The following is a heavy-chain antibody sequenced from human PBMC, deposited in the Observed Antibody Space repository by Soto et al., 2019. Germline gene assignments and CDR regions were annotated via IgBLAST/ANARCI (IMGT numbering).Heavy chain of an antibody. J-gene: IGHJ5*02. CDR1: GGSISSGDYY. Sequence: PSETLSLTCTVSGGSISSGDYYWSWIRQPPGKGLEWIGYIYYSGSTYYNPSLKSRVTISVDTSKNQFSLKLSSVTAADTAVYYCARGATSGNWFDPWGKGTLVTVSS. D-gene: IGHD6-25*01. CDR2: IYYSGST. V-gene: IGHV4-30-4*01. CDR3: ARGATSGNWFDP.